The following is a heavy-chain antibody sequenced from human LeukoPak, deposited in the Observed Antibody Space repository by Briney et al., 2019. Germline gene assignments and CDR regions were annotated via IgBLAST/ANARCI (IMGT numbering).Heavy chain of an antibody. CDR1: GFTFSDYA. J-gene: IGHJ4*02. CDR2: IIDVGTST. Sequence: GGSLRLSCAASGFTFSDYAMSWVRQAPGKGLEWVSVIIDVGTSTFYADSVKGRFTISRDNSKNTVYLQMNSLRAEDTAVYYCAKRVEYSSSSGGYFDYWGQGTLVTVSS. CDR3: AKRVEYSSSSGGYFDY. D-gene: IGHD6-6*01. V-gene: IGHV3-23*01.